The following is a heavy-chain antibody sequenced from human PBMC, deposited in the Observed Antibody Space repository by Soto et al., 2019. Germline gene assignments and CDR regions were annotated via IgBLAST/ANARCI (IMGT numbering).Heavy chain of an antibody. J-gene: IGHJ4*02. D-gene: IGHD5-18*01. Sequence: QVQLVQSGAEVKKPGSSVKVSCKASGGTFSSYAISWVRQAPGQGLEWMGGIIPIFGTANYAQKFQGRVTITADESTSTAYMELSSLRSDDTAVYYCARVLAVDTAMAHGFDYWGQGTLVTVSS. CDR1: GGTFSSYA. CDR2: IIPIFGTA. V-gene: IGHV1-69*12. CDR3: ARVLAVDTAMAHGFDY.